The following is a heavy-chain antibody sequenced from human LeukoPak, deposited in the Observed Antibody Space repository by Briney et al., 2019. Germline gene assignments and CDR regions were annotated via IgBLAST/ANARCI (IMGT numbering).Heavy chain of an antibody. D-gene: IGHD3-10*01. CDR3: ARGYSGWDDAFDI. CDR1: GGSFSGYY. Sequence: SETLSLTCAVYGGSFSGYYWSWIRQPPGKGLEWIGSIYYSGSTYYNPSLKSRVTISVDTSKNQFSLKLSSVTAADTAVYYCARGYSGWDDAFDIWGQGTMVTVSS. J-gene: IGHJ3*02. V-gene: IGHV4-34*01. CDR2: IYYSGST.